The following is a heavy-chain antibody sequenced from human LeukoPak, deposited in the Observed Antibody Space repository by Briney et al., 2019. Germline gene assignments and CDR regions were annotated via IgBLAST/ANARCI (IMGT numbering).Heavy chain of an antibody. CDR3: ARASSGYYYAGLDY. CDR1: GGSISSSSYS. V-gene: IGHV4-39*01. Sequence: SETLSLTCTVSGGSISSSSYSWGWIRQPPGKGLEWIGSIYYSGSTYYSPSLKSRVTISVDTSKNQFSLKLSSVTAADTAVYYCARASSGYYYAGLDYWSQGTLVTVSS. D-gene: IGHD3-22*01. CDR2: IYYSGST. J-gene: IGHJ4*02.